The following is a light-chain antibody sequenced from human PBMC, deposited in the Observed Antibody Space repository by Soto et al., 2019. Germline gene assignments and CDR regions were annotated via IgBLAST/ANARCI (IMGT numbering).Light chain of an antibody. V-gene: IGKV1-5*03. CDR1: QTISSW. CDR2: KAS. CDR3: QQYGSSQYT. J-gene: IGKJ2*01. Sequence: DIQMTLSPSTLSGSVGDRVTITCRASQTISSWLAWYQQKPGKAPKLLIYKASTLKSGVPSRFSGSGSGTEFTLTISSLQPDDFAVYYCQQYGSSQYTFGQGTKLEIK.